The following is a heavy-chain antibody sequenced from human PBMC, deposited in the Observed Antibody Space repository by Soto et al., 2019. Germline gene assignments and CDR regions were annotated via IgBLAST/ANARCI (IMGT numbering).Heavy chain of an antibody. J-gene: IGHJ4*02. Sequence: EVQLLESGGGLVQPGGSLRLSCAASGFTFSSYAMNWVRQAPGKGLEWVSAISGSGGSTYYADSVKGRFTISRDNSKNTLYLQMNSLRAEDTAVYYCAKKGGYYYDSSGLDYYFDYWGQGTLVTVSS. D-gene: IGHD3-22*01. CDR2: ISGSGGST. V-gene: IGHV3-23*01. CDR1: GFTFSSYA. CDR3: AKKGGYYYDSSGLDYYFDY.